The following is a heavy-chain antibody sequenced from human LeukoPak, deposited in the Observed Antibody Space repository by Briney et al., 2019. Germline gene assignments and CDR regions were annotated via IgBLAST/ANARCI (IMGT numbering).Heavy chain of an antibody. D-gene: IGHD3-10*01. CDR1: GFIFNNYA. V-gene: IGHV3-23*01. Sequence: PGGSLRLSCAASGFIFNNYAMNWVRQAPGKGLEWVSAISGSGGSTYYADSVKGRFTISRDNSKNTLYLQMNSLRAEDTAVYYCAKEQPGDFDYWGQGTLVTVSS. CDR2: ISGSGGST. CDR3: AKEQPGDFDY. J-gene: IGHJ4*02.